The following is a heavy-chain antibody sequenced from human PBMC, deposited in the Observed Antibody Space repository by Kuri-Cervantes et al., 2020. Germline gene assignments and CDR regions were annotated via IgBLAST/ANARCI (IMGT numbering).Heavy chain of an antibody. CDR2: ISSSSSYI. J-gene: IGHJ4*02. D-gene: IGHD6-19*01. V-gene: IGHV3-21*01. Sequence: GGSLRLSCAASGFTFSSYSMNWVRQAPGKGLEWVSSISSSSSYIYYADSVKGRFTISRDNSKNTLYLQMNSLRAEDTAVYYCARAGEAHTSGWNFDYWGQGTLVTVSS. CDR3: ARAGEAHTSGWNFDY. CDR1: GFTFSSYS.